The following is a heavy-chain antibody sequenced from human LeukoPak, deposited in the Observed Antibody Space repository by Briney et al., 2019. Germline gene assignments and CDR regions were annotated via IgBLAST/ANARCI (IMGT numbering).Heavy chain of an antibody. Sequence: GGSLTLSCAASGFTFGGYYMSWIRQAPGKGLELMSYISSNSSYTTYADSVKGRFTISRDNAKNSLYLQMNNLRADDTAVSYCARGRSSGWYARHDTNPTDYWGQGTLVTVSS. D-gene: IGHD6-19*01. J-gene: IGHJ4*02. CDR3: ARGRSSGWYARHDTNPTDY. V-gene: IGHV3-11*06. CDR2: ISSNSSYT. CDR1: GFTFGGYY.